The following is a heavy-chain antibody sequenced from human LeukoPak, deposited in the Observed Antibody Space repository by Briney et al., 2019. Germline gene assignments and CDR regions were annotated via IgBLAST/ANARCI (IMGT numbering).Heavy chain of an antibody. D-gene: IGHD2-15*01. CDR1: GGSISSSSYY. V-gene: IGHV4-39*01. CDR3: ARGGVVYPDSFDI. CDR2: MYYSGST. J-gene: IGHJ3*02. Sequence: SETLSLTCTVSGGSISSSSYYWGWIRQPPGKGLEWIGSMYYSGSTYYNPSLKSRVTISVDTSKNQFSLKLSSVTAADTAVYYCARGGVVYPDSFDIWGRGTMVTVSS.